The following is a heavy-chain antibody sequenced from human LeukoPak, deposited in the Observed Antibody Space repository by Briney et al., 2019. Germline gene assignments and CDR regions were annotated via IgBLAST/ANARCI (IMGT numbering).Heavy chain of an antibody. Sequence: TGGSLRLSCAASGFTFSSYAMHWVRQAPGKGLEWVAVISYDGSNKYYADSVKGRFTISRDNSKNTLYLQMNSLRAEDTAVYYCARDPSYPQPTFDYWGQGTLVTVSS. CDR1: GFTFSSYA. CDR2: ISYDGSNK. D-gene: IGHD2-2*01. J-gene: IGHJ4*02. CDR3: ARDPSYPQPTFDY. V-gene: IGHV3-30*04.